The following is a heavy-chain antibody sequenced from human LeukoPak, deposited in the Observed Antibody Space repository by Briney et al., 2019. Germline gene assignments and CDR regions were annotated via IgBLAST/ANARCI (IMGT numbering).Heavy chain of an antibody. CDR1: GFTVSSNY. CDR2: IYSGGDT. J-gene: IGHJ6*04. Sequence: GGSLRLSCAASGFTVSSNYMSWVRQAPGKGLEWVSVIYSGGDTYYTDSVKGRFTISRDNAKNSLYLQMNSLRAEDTAVYYCAELGITMIGGVWGKGTTVTISS. D-gene: IGHD3-10*02. CDR3: AELGITMIGGV. V-gene: IGHV3-53*01.